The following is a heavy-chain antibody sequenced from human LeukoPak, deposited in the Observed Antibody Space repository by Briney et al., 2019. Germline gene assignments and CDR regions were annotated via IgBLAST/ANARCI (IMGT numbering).Heavy chain of an antibody. D-gene: IGHD1-1*01. J-gene: IGHJ4*02. CDR1: GASISNYY. CDR3: ARHERGAENLDY. V-gene: IGHV4-59*08. CDR2: VSYSGRT. Sequence: SETLSLTCTVSGASISNYYWSWIGQPPGKGLECIGYVSYSGRTNHNPSLKSRVTISADTSKNQFSLKLTSVTAADTAVYYCARHERGAENLDYWGQGTLVTDSS.